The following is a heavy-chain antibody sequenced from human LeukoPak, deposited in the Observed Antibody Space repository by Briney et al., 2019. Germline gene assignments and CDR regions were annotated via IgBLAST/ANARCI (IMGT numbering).Heavy chain of an antibody. D-gene: IGHD6-19*01. CDR2: INPNSGGT. J-gene: IGHJ4*02. CDR1: GYTFTGYY. CDR3: ARELESSGWYSFFDY. V-gene: IGHV1-2*02. Sequence: ASVKVSCKASGYTFTGYYMHWVRQAPGQGLEWMGWINPNSGGTNYAQKFQGRVTMTRDTSISTAYMELSRLRSDDTAVYYCARELESSGWYSFFDYWGQGTLVTVSS.